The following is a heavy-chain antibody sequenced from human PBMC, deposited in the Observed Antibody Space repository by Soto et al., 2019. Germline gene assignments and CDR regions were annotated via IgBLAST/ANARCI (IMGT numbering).Heavy chain of an antibody. CDR3: ARYGRSSYRSGWYYFDY. D-gene: IGHD6-19*01. Sequence: QVQLVQSGAEVKKPGASVKVSCKASGYTFTSYYMHWVRQSPGQGLEWLGIINPSGGSTSYAQKFQCRDTRTRDTYTRTVYMELSSLRDEYTAVYYCARYGRSSYRSGWYYFDYWGQGTLVTVSS. J-gene: IGHJ4*02. V-gene: IGHV1-46*01. CDR1: GYTFTSYY. CDR2: INPSGGST.